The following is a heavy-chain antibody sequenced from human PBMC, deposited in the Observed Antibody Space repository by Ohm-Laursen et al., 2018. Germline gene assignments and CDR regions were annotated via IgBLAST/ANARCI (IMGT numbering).Heavy chain of an antibody. J-gene: IGHJ4*02. CDR1: GGSISSCRCY. CDR3: ATTTMDTSGWFGNYFDS. D-gene: IGHD6-19*01. Sequence: SETLSLTCTVSGGSISSCRCYWGWIRQSPGKGLEWIGSFHYGASTLYNPSLRSRVTMSIDTSRNQFSLKLSSVTAADTAVYYCATTTMDTSGWFGNYFDSWGQGTLVTVSA. V-gene: IGHV4-39*07. CDR2: FHYGAST.